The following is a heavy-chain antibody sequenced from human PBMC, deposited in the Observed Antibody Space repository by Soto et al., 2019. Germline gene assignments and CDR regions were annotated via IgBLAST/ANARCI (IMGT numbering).Heavy chain of an antibody. CDR1: GGSVNSGRHY. CDR3: ARETALQCGTYRSYFDY. Sequence: QVQLQESGPGLVRPSETLSLTCTVSGGSVNSGRHYWSWIRQPPGKGLEWIGDVYYSGSTNYNLSPLCRVTIAVDPSPNQLALWLHSVTAADTAVYYCARETALQCGTYRSYFDYWGQGALVTVSS. CDR2: VYYSGST. J-gene: IGHJ4*02. D-gene: IGHD1-26*01. V-gene: IGHV4-61*01.